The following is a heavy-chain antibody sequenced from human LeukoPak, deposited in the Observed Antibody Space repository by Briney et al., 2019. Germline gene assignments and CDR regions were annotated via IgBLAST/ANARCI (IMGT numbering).Heavy chain of an antibody. CDR3: AKGYCSGGSCYATGYYFDY. CDR1: GFTFSSYG. D-gene: IGHD2-15*01. V-gene: IGHV3-30*18. J-gene: IGHJ4*02. CDR2: ISYDGSNK. Sequence: GGSLRLSCAASGFTFSSYGMHWVRQAPGKGLEWVAVISYDGSNKYYADSVKGRFTISRDNSKNTLYLQMNSLRAEDTAVYYCAKGYCSGGSCYATGYYFDYWGQGTLVTVSS.